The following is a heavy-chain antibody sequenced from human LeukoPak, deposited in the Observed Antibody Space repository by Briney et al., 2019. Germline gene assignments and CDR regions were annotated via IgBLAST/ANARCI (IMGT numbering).Heavy chain of an antibody. D-gene: IGHD5-18*01. CDR2: ISGSGGST. CDR3: ATSTLPWIQPGYYYMDV. CDR1: GFTFSSYA. J-gene: IGHJ6*03. Sequence: TGGSLRLSCAASGFTFSSYAMSWVRQAPGKGLEWVSAISGSGGSTYYADSVKGRFTISRDNSKNTLYLQMNSLRAEDRAVYYCATSTLPWIQPGYYYMDVWGKGTTVTVSS. V-gene: IGHV3-23*01.